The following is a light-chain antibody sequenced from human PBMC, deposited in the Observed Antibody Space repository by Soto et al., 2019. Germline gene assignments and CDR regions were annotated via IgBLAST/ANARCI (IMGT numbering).Light chain of an antibody. CDR1: SSDVGGYNY. J-gene: IGLJ2*01. CDR2: DVS. Sequence: QSALTQPASVSGSPGQSITISCTGTSSDVGGYNYVSWYQQHPGKAPKLMIYDVSNRPSGVSNRFSGPKSGNTASLTISGLQAEDEADYYCSSYTSSSTLLVVFGGGTKLTVL. V-gene: IGLV2-14*01. CDR3: SSYTSSSTLLVV.